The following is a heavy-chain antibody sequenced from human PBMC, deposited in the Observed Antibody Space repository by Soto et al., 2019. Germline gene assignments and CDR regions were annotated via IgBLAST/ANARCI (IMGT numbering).Heavy chain of an antibody. CDR3: ARTTAVPNTLRSRYFFDY. Sequence: SETLSLTCSVSGGSVSDKTYYWSWIRQPPGKRLEWIGYVYYSGTTNYNPSLKSRVTITVDLSKNRFSLRLSSVTTADTALYYCARTTAVPNTLRSRYFFDYWGQGTLVTVSS. D-gene: IGHD4-17*01. CDR1: GGSVSDKTYY. V-gene: IGHV4-61*01. CDR2: VYYSGTT. J-gene: IGHJ4*02.